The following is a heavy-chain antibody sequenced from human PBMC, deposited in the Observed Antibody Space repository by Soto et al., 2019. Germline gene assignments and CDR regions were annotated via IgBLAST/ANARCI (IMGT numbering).Heavy chain of an antibody. Sequence: FLRLSCAASGFTISRNAMYWVRQAPGKGLEWISGISERGDTTHYAESVKGRFTISRDTSKNTLYLQLNTLRADDTAVYYCAKDKPGTTSFDYWGQGTLVTVSS. CDR2: ISERGDTT. J-gene: IGHJ4*02. CDR1: GFTISRNA. CDR3: AKDKPGTTSFDY. D-gene: IGHD1-1*01. V-gene: IGHV3-23*01.